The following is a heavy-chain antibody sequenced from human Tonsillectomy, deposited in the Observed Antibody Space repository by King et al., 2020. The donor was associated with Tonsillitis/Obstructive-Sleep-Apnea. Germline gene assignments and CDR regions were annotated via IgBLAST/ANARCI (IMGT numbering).Heavy chain of an antibody. Sequence: QLVQSGAEVKKPGASVKVSCKASGYTFTSYGISWVRQAPGQGLEWMGWISAYNGNTNYAQKLQGRVTMTTDTSTSTAYMELRSLRSDDTAVYYCARVVVDFWSGTVGMDVWGKGNPGHRLL. CDR3: ARVVVDFWSGTVGMDV. CDR1: GYTFTSYG. J-gene: IGHJ6*04. V-gene: IGHV1-18*01. CDR2: ISAYNGNT. D-gene: IGHD3-3*01.